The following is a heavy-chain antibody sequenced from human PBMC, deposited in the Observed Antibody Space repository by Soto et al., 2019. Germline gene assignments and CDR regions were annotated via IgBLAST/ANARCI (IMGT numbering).Heavy chain of an antibody. V-gene: IGHV3-30*02. CDR2: IWYDGSNK. D-gene: IGHD2-15*01. CDR3: AKGSSGGFYYYGMDV. CDR1: GFTFSNYG. J-gene: IGHJ6*02. Sequence: GGSLRLSCAASGFTFSNYGMHWVRQAPGKGLEWVAVIWYDGSNKYYADSVKGRFTISRDNSKNTLYLQMNSLRAEDTAVYYCAKGSSGGFYYYGMDVWGQGTTVTVSS.